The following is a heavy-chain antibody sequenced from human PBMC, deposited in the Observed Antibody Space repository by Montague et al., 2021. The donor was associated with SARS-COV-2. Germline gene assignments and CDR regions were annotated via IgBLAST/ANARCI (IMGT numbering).Heavy chain of an antibody. D-gene: IGHD6-13*01. CDR1: GGSISSSSYY. CDR3: ARKEMKYSSIWSTGGNWFDP. V-gene: IGHV4-39*01. J-gene: IGHJ5*02. Sequence: SETRSLTCTVSGGSISSSSYYWGWIRQPPGKGLEWIGSIYYSGSTYYNPSPKSRVTISVDTSKNQFSLKLSSVTAADTAVYYCARKEMKYSSIWSTGGNWFDPWGQGTLVTVSP. CDR2: IYYSGST.